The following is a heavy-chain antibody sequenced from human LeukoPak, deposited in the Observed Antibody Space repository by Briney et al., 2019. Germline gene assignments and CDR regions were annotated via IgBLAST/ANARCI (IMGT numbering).Heavy chain of an antibody. V-gene: IGHV3-48*04. D-gene: IGHD3-22*01. CDR1: GFTFSSYS. CDR2: ISSSSSTI. J-gene: IGHJ4*02. Sequence: GGSLRLSCAASGFTFSSYSMNWVRQAQGKGLEWVSYISSSSSTIYYADSVKGRFTISRDNAKNSLYLQMNSLRAEDTAVYYCAKSPLNYYDSSGYLSSFDYWGQGTLVTVSS. CDR3: AKSPLNYYDSSGYLSSFDY.